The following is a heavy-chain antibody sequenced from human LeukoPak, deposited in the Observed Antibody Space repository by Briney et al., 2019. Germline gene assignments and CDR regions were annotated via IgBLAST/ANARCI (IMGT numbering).Heavy chain of an antibody. V-gene: IGHV1-3*01. CDR2: INAGNGNT. D-gene: IGHD3-10*01. Sequence: ASVKVSCKASGYTFTSYAVHWVRQAPGQRLEWMGWINAGNGNTKYSQKFQGRVTITRDTSASTVYMELSSLRSEDTAVYYCASGDYGSGAGDYWGQGTLVTVSS. CDR3: ASGDYGSGAGDY. J-gene: IGHJ4*02. CDR1: GYTFTSYA.